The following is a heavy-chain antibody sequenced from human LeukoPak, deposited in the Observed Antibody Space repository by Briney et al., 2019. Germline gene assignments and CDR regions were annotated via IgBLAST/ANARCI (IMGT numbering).Heavy chain of an antibody. CDR1: GYTFTGYY. CDR3: ARGDSSPYYYFDY. V-gene: IGHV1-2*02. J-gene: IGHJ4*02. Sequence: ASVKVSCKASGYTFTGYYLHWVRQAPGQGLEWMGWINPNSGDTNYAQKFQGRVTMTRDTSISTGYLELSRLRSDDTAVFYFARGDSSPYYYFDYWGQGTLVTVSS. CDR2: INPNSGDT. D-gene: IGHD3-22*01.